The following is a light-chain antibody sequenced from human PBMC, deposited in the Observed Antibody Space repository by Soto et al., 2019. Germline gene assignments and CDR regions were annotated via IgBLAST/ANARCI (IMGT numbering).Light chain of an antibody. J-gene: IGKJ3*01. CDR3: QQYNNRPPK. CDR1: QSVTSSD. CDR2: GAS. V-gene: IGKV3-20*01. Sequence: EVVLTQSPGTLSLSPGERATLSCRASQSVTSSDLAWYQQKPGQAPRLLISGASSRATGIPDRFIGSGSGTDFTLTISRLEPEDFGVYYGQQYNNRPPKFGPGTNGDIK.